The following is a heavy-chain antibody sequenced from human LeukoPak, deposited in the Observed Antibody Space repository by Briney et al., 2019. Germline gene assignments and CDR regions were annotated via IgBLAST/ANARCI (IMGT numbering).Heavy chain of an antibody. D-gene: IGHD3-10*01. CDR1: GXAFSTYW. J-gene: IGHJ4*02. V-gene: IGHV3-74*03. Sequence: GGSLRLSCAASGXAFSTYWMHWVRQAPGKGLVLVSRIKSDGSSTTYAEFARGRFTVSKDNANKTLYFKIRGLGAEDTAMYFCARGGGRGSIGGDCWGQGTLVTVSS. CDR3: ARGGGRGSIGGDC. CDR2: IKSDGSST.